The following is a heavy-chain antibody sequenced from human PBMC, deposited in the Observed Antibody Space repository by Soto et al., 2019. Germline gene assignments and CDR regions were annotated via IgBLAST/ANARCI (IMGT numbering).Heavy chain of an antibody. CDR2: ISDDGASI. CDR3: ARENSVQAWLHHFDH. J-gene: IGHJ4*02. D-gene: IGHD5-18*01. CDR1: GFSFSSFA. Sequence: GWSLRLSCEAYGFSFSSFAMNWVRQAPGRGLEWVSYISDDGASIYYADSLKGRFTISRDNAKNSLSLQMNNLRAEDTAVYYCARENSVQAWLHHFDHWGLGTLVTVSS. V-gene: IGHV3-48*03.